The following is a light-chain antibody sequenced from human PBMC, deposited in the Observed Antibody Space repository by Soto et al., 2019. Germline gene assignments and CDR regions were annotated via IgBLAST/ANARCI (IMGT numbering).Light chain of an antibody. CDR3: QSFDSSLSGSV. CDR1: SSNIGSVYD. Sequence: QPVLTQSPSVSGAPGQTVTISCTGSSSNIGSVYDVHWYQQLPGTAPKLLIYGNTNRPSGVPDRFSGSKSATSASLAITGLQAEDEADYYCQSFDSSLSGSVFGTGTKVTVL. CDR2: GNT. J-gene: IGLJ1*01. V-gene: IGLV1-40*01.